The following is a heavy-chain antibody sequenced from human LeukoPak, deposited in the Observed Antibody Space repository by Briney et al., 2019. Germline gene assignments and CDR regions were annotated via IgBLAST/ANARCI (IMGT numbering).Heavy chain of an antibody. J-gene: IGHJ6*02. CDR2: IYYIVST. V-gene: IGHV4-59*08. D-gene: IGHD6-19*01. CDR3: ARQRSPPTTVPSGWYIPSYYYYGMDV. CDR1: GGSFSGYY. Sequence: SESLSLTCAVYGGSFSGYYWSWIRQPPGKGLGWVGSIYYIVSTNYNPSLKSRVTISVDTSKNQFSLKLSSVTAADTAVYYCARQRSPPTTVPSGWYIPSYYYYGMDVWGQGTTVTVSS.